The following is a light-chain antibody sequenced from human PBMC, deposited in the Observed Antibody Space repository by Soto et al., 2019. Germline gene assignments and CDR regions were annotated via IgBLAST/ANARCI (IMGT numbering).Light chain of an antibody. CDR3: TSWDDSMSAVV. CDR2: SDT. J-gene: IGLJ2*01. Sequence: QSVLTQPPSASGTPGQRVTISCSGSTSNIGTNYVSWYQQLPGTAPKLLIYSDTHRPSGVPARFSGSKSGASASLAISGLQSDDETDYYCTSWDDSMSAVVFGGGTKLTVL. CDR1: TSNIGTNY. V-gene: IGLV1-44*01.